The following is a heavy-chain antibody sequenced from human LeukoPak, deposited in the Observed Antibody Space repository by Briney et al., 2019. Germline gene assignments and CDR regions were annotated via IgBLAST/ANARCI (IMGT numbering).Heavy chain of an antibody. CDR1: GGSISSYY. CDR2: IYYSGST. V-gene: IGHV4-59*01. Sequence: SETLSLTCTVSGGSISSYYWSWIRQPPGKGLEWIGYIYYSGSTDYNPSLKSRVTISVDTSKNQFSLKLSSVTAADTAVYYCARAGTLTSFDPWGQGTLVSVSS. J-gene: IGHJ5*02. CDR3: ARAGTLTSFDP. D-gene: IGHD3-9*01.